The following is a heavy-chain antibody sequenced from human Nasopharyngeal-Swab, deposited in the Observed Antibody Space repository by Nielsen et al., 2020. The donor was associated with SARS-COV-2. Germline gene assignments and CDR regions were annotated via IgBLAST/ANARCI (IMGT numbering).Heavy chain of an antibody. D-gene: IGHD4-17*01. J-gene: IGHJ2*01. Sequence: GESLKIYCAASGFTFSAYDMNWVRQAPGKGLEWVSYISSTGSTINYADSVKGRVTISRDNAKNSLYLQMNSLGAEDTAVYYCARDGNLRTVRYFDLWGRGSLVTVSS. CDR1: GFTFSAYD. CDR3: ARDGNLRTVRYFDL. CDR2: ISSTGSTI. V-gene: IGHV3-48*03.